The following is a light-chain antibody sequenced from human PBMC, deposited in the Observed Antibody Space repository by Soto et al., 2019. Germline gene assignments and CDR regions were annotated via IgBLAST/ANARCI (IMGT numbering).Light chain of an antibody. V-gene: IGKV3-15*01. Sequence: EIVMTQSPATLSVSPGERATLTCMASQNVRSNLAWYQQKPGQTPSLLIYGASTRATGVPARFSGSGSGTNFTLSLNSLQPEDFATYYCQQGYSNPWTFGQGTKVDI. CDR2: GAS. CDR3: QQGYSNPWT. CDR1: QNVRSN. J-gene: IGKJ1*01.